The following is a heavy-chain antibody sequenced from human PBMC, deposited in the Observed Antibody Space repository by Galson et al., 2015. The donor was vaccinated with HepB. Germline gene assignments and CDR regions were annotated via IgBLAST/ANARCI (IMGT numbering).Heavy chain of an antibody. D-gene: IGHD2/OR15-2a*01. CDR3: ARGLGTRFSNSWYFYDGMDV. Sequence: SLRLSCAASGLIVSSHYMTWVRQTPGRGLEWVSVIFGGDNTYYADSVKGRFTISRDNSKNTVYLQMNSLGAGDSALYYCARGLGTRFSNSWYFYDGMDVWGQGTTVIVSS. V-gene: IGHV3-66*01. CDR2: IFGGDNT. J-gene: IGHJ6*02. CDR1: GLIVSSHY.